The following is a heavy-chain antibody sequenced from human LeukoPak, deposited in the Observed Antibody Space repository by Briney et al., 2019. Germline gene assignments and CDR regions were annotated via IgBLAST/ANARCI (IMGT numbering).Heavy chain of an antibody. CDR2: TYYRSKWYN. CDR3: ARSPSGSHVDF. CDR1: GDSVSSKSAA. J-gene: IGHJ4*01. D-gene: IGHD1-26*01. V-gene: IGHV6-1*01. Sequence: SQTLSLTCAISGDSVSSKSAAWNWLRQSPSRGLEWLGRTYYRSKWYNDYAVSVKSRITIDPDTSKNQFSLQLHSVTPQDTAVYYCARSPSGSHVDFWGHGTLVTVSS.